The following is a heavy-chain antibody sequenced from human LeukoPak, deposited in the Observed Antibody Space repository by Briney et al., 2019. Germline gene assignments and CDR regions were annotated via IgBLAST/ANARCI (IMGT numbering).Heavy chain of an antibody. V-gene: IGHV3-30*01. D-gene: IGHD1-7*01. CDR3: ARITGTTTDPN. J-gene: IGHJ4*02. CDR1: GFTFSSYA. Sequence: PGGSLRLSCAASGFTFSSYAMHWVRQAPGKGLEWVAVISYDGSNKYYADSVKGRFTISRDNSKNTLYPQMNSLRAEDTAVYYCARITGTTTDPNWGQGTLVTVSS. CDR2: ISYDGSNK.